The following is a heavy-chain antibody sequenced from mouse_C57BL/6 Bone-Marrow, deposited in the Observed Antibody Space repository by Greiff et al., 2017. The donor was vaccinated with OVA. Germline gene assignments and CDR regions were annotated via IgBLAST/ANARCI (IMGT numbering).Heavy chain of an antibody. J-gene: IGHJ3*01. D-gene: IGHD4-1*01. Sequence: EVQLQQSGAELVRPGASVKLSCTASGFNIKDDYMHWVKQRPEHGLEWIGWIDPENGDTEYASKFQGKATITADTSSNTAYLQLSSLTSEDTAVYYCTTGWDDGFAYWGQGTLVTVSA. CDR1: GFNIKDDY. V-gene: IGHV14-4*01. CDR2: IDPENGDT. CDR3: TTGWDDGFAY.